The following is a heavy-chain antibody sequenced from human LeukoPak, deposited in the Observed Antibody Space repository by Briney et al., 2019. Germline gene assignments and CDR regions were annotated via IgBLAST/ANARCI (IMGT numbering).Heavy chain of an antibody. V-gene: IGHV4-4*08. D-gene: IGHD3-10*01. Sequence: SETLSLTCTVSGGSISSYYWSWIRQPPGKGLEWIGYIYTSGSTNYNPSLKSRVTMSVDTSKNQFSLKLSSVTAADTAVYYCAREAMVRGVIMVMDYWGQGTLVTVSS. J-gene: IGHJ4*02. CDR1: GGSISSYY. CDR3: AREAMVRGVIMVMDY. CDR2: IYTSGST.